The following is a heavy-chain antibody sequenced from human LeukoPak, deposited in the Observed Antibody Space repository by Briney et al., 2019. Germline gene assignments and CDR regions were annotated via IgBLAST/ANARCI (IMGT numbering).Heavy chain of an antibody. CDR2: ISYDGSNK. CDR1: GFTFSSYG. D-gene: IGHD1-1*01. CDR3: AKDLAPSGPHFDGYYYGMDV. Sequence: GSLRLSCAASGFTFSSYGMHWVRQAPGKGLEWVAVISYDGSNKYYADSVKGRFTVSRDNSKNTLYLQMNSLRAEDTAVYYCAKDLAPSGPHFDGYYYGMDVWGQGTTVTVSS. J-gene: IGHJ6*02. V-gene: IGHV3-30*18.